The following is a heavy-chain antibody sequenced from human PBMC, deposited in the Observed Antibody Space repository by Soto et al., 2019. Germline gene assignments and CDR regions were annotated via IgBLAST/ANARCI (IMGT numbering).Heavy chain of an antibody. J-gene: IGHJ4*02. Sequence: PAQPLSLTCVISCASVASNSATCNCVRQSPSRGLEWLGRTYYRSKWKNDYALSVNSRITITPDTSKNQLSLQLSSVTPEHTAIPYCVRGVDRSLDYWGQGPLVTLS. CDR1: CASVASNSAT. D-gene: IGHD3-22*01. CDR2: TYYRSKWKN. V-gene: IGHV6-1*01. CDR3: VRGVDRSLDY.